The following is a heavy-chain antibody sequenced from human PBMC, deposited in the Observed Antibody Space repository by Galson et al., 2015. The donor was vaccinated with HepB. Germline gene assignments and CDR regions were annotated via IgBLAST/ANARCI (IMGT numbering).Heavy chain of an antibody. CDR2: IDWDDNK. CDR1: GFSLSTSGMC. V-gene: IGHV2-70*01. J-gene: IGHJ4*02. Sequence: PALAKPTQTLTLTCTFSGFSLSTSGMCVSWIRQPPGKALEWLALIDWDDNKYYGTSLKTRLTISKGTSKNQVVLTMTNMDPVDTATYYCARSYDYIWGSYRSHFDSWGQGTLVTVSS. CDR3: ARSYDYIWGSYRSHFDS. D-gene: IGHD3-16*02.